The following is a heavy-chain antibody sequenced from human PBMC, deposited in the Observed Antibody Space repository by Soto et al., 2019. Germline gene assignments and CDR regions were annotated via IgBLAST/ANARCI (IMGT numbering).Heavy chain of an antibody. Sequence: QVQLVESGGGVVQPGRSLRLSCEASGFTFSSYSMHWVRQAPGKGLEWVAVISYDGSNKYYADSVKGRFTISRDNSKNTLYLQMNSLRVEDTGVYYCAKVPAPNDAFDIWGQGTMVTVSS. CDR2: ISYDGSNK. CDR3: AKVPAPNDAFDI. V-gene: IGHV3-30*18. J-gene: IGHJ3*02. CDR1: GFTFSSYS.